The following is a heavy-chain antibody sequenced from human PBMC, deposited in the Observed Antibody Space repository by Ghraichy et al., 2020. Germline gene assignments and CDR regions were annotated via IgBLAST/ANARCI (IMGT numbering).Heavy chain of an antibody. J-gene: IGHJ6*02. CDR1: GFTFRNYE. Sequence: GGSLRLSCAASGFTFRNYEVNWVRQAPGKGLEWVSYISSSGSTVYYADSEKGRFTISRDNAKNSLFLQMSSLRAEDTAVYYCARKCSSSSCGYDHGMDVWGQGTTVTVSS. V-gene: IGHV3-48*03. CDR2: ISSSGSTV. CDR3: ARKCSSSSCGYDHGMDV. D-gene: IGHD2-2*01.